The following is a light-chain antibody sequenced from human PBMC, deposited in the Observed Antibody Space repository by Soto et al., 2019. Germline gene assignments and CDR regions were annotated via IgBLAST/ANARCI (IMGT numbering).Light chain of an antibody. CDR2: DAS. CDR1: QSVSSY. J-gene: IGKJ1*01. V-gene: IGKV3-11*01. CDR3: QQRSNWPWT. Sequence: IVLTQSPATLSLSPGERATLSCRASQSVSSYLAWYQQKPGQAPRLLIYDASNRATGIPARLSGSGSGTDFTLTISRLEPEDFAVYYCQQRSNWPWTCGQGTKVDIK.